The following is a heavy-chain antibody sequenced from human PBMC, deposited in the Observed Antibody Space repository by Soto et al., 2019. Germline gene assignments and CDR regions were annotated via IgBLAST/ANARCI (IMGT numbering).Heavy chain of an antibody. CDR2: IIPIFGTA. CDR3: ARGYYYDSSGYYSNAYYFDY. V-gene: IGHV1-69*01. J-gene: IGHJ4*02. D-gene: IGHD3-22*01. Sequence: QVQLVQSGAEVQKPGSSVKVSCKASGGTFSSYAISWVRQAPGQGLEWMGGIIPIFGTANYAQKFQGRVTITAAESTSTAYMELSSLRSEDTALYYCARGYYYDSSGYYSNAYYFDYWGQGTLVTVSS. CDR1: GGTFSSYA.